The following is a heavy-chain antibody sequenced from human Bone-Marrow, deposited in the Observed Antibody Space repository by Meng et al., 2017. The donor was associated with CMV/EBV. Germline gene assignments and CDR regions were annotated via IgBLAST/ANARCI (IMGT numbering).Heavy chain of an antibody. D-gene: IGHD1-26*01. Sequence: GSPRLSCAVYGGSFSGYYWSWIRQPPGRGLEWIGEINHSGSTNYNPSLKSRVTISVDTSKNQFSLKLSSVAAADTALYFCARDNMGSLDYWGQGALVTVSS. CDR1: GGSFSGYY. CDR3: ARDNMGSLDY. V-gene: IGHV4-34*01. CDR2: INHSGST. J-gene: IGHJ4*02.